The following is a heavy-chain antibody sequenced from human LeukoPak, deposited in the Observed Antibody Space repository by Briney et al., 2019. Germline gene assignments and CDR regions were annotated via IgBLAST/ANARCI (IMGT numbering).Heavy chain of an antibody. CDR2: IIPIFSAT. Sequence: SVKVSCKAAGGNFRSYAINWVRQAPGQGLEWMGGIIPIFSATTYAQEFQGRVTLTADESTSTAYMELNNLKSEDTAVYYCARWAASTVTTFWGPGGFWGQGTLVTVSS. CDR1: GGNFRSYA. J-gene: IGHJ4*02. CDR3: ARWAASTVTTFWGPGGF. V-gene: IGHV1-69*01. D-gene: IGHD4-17*01.